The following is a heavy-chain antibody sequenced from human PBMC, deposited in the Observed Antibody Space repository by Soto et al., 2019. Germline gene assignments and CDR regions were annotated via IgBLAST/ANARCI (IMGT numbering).Heavy chain of an antibody. CDR3: AHRPSYCSGGTCYSGFDY. Sequence: QITLKESGPTLVKPTQTLTLTCTFSGFSLSTSGVGVGWIRQPPGKALEWLALIYWDDDKRYSPSLKSRLTITNDTSKNQVVLTMTNMDPVDTATYYCAHRPSYCSGGTCYSGFDYWGQGTLVTVSS. V-gene: IGHV2-5*02. J-gene: IGHJ4*02. D-gene: IGHD2-15*01. CDR1: GFSLSTSGVG. CDR2: IYWDDDK.